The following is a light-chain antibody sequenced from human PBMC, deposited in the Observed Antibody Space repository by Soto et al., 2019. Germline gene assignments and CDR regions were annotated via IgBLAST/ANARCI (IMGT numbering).Light chain of an antibody. J-gene: IGLJ3*02. V-gene: IGLV1-40*01. CDR2: GDR. CDR1: NSNLGAGYD. Sequence: QSVLTQPPSVSGAPGQRVTISCTGNNSNLGAGYDVHWYQQLPGAAPKLVIFGDRNRPSGVPERFSGSKSGTSAPLAITGLQAEDEADYYCQAYDYSLTAFVFGGGTKLTVL. CDR3: QAYDYSLTAFV.